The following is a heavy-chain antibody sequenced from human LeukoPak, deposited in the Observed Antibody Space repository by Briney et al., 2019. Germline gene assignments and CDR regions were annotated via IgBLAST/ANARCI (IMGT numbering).Heavy chain of an antibody. D-gene: IGHD6-13*01. CDR3: ARGGSAALDTGVFGAFDI. CDR2: IIPIFGTA. V-gene: IGHV1-69*05. Sequence: SVKVSCKAFGGTFSSYAISWVRQAPGQGLEWMGGIIPIFGTANYAQKFQGRVTITTDESTSTAYMELSSLRSEDTAVYYCARGGSAALDTGVFGAFDIWGQGTMVTVSS. CDR1: GGTFSSYA. J-gene: IGHJ3*02.